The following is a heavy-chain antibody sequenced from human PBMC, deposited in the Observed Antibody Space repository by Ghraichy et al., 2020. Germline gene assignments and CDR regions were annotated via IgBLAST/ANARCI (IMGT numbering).Heavy chain of an antibody. V-gene: IGHV3-30*03. CDR1: GFTFSAYG. CDR3: ARGKWGSSKYHFDF. D-gene: IGHD3-16*01. CDR2: ISLDGTEK. J-gene: IGHJ4*02. Sequence: GGSLRLSCLFSGFTFSAYGMHWVRQTPGKGLEWVAGISLDGTEKKYADAVRGRFAISRDNSKNTLSLELNSLETEDTAEFFCARGKWGSSKYHFDFWGQGTLVTVSS.